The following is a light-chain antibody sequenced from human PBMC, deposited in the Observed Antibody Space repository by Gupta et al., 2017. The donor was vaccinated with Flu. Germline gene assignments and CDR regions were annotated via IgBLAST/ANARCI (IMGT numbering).Light chain of an antibody. CDR3: QAWDGSTRYV. J-gene: IGLJ1*01. V-gene: IGLV3-1*01. Sequence: SGDKLGDKYAYWYQRKPGQSPVLVIYQDSKRPSGIPERFSGSNSGNTATLTISGTQALDEADYYCQAWDGSTRYVFGTGTKVTVL. CDR2: QDS. CDR1: KLGDKY.